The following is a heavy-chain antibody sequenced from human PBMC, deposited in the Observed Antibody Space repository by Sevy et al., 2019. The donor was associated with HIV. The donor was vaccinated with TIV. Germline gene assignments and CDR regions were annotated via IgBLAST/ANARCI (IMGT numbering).Heavy chain of an antibody. J-gene: IGHJ4*02. Sequence: SETLSLTCTVSGGSISSGSYYWSWIRQHPGKGLEWIVYIYYSGRTYYNPSLKSRVDISVDTSKNQFSLKLTSVTAADTAVYYCARARRPDYYFDYWGQGTLVTVSS. CDR1: GGSISSGSYY. V-gene: IGHV4-31*03. CDR3: ARARRPDYYFDY. D-gene: IGHD6-6*01. CDR2: IYYSGRT.